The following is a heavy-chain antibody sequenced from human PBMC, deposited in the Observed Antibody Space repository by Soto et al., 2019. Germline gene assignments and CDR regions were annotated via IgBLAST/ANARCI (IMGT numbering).Heavy chain of an antibody. J-gene: IGHJ4*02. CDR2: INHIFGIA. V-gene: IGHV1-69*10. CDR1: GGTFSSYA. D-gene: IGHD3-10*01. Sequence: SVKVSCKASGGTFSSYAISWVGQGPGRGREWTGGINHIFGIANNAQKIHGRITITADKSKSTAYMEMCSLRAEDTAVYYWARERSSYYGSGNYYPLAYFDYWGQGTLVTVSS. CDR3: ARERSSYYGSGNYYPLAYFDY.